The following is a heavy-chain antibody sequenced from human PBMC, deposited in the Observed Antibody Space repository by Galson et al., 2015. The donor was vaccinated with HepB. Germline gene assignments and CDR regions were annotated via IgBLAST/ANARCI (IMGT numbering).Heavy chain of an antibody. J-gene: IGHJ4*02. CDR2: IIPILGMA. V-gene: IGHV1-69*04. Sequence: SVKVSCKASGGTFSSYAISWVRQAPGQGLEWMGRIIPILGMANYAQKFQGRVTITADKSTSTAYMELSSLRSEDTAVYYCARGRSDYALFYFDYWGQGTLVTVSS. D-gene: IGHD4-17*01. CDR1: GGTFSSYA. CDR3: ARGRSDYALFYFDY.